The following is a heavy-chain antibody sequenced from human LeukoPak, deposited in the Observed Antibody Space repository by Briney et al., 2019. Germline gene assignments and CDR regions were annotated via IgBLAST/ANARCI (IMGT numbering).Heavy chain of an antibody. J-gene: IGHJ4*02. CDR3: ARAQPTLTGTPYFDY. Sequence: PSQTLSLTCTVSGGSISSGSYYWSWIRQPAGKGLECIGRIYSSGSTNYNPSLKSRVTMSVDTSKNQVSLKLSSVTAADTAVYYCARAQPTLTGTPYFDYWGQGTLVTVSS. D-gene: IGHD3-9*01. CDR2: IYSSGST. V-gene: IGHV4-61*02. CDR1: GGSISSGSYY.